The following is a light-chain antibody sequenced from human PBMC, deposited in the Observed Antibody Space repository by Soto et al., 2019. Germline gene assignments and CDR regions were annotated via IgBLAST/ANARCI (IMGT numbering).Light chain of an antibody. Sequence: IQMTQSQSSRSSSLGDRVTITCRASQSISSYLNWYQQKPGKAPKLLIYAASSLQSGVPSRFSGSGSGTDFTLTISSMQTEDFATYYCQQSYSTPTITFGQGTRLEIK. CDR2: AAS. J-gene: IGKJ5*01. CDR3: QQSYSTPTIT. V-gene: IGKV1-39*01. CDR1: QSISSY.